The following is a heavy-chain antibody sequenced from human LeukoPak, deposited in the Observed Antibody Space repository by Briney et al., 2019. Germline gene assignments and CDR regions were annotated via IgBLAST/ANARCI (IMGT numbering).Heavy chain of an antibody. CDR3: AKLVVPAANAVDS. D-gene: IGHD2-2*01. CDR1: GFTFSDYY. J-gene: IGHJ4*02. CDR2: VGTAGKRI. Sequence: GGSLRLSCAASGFTFSDYYMSWIRQAPGKGLEGIAYVGTAGKRIDYAESVRGRFTTSRDDAKSSLFLQMDSLTVEDTALYYCAKLVVPAANAVDSWGQGTLVTVSS. V-gene: IGHV3-11*01.